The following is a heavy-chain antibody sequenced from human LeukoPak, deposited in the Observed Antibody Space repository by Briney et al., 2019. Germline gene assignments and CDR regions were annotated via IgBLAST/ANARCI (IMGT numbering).Heavy chain of an antibody. J-gene: IGHJ4*02. D-gene: IGHD3-22*01. CDR1: GFTFTSSA. Sequence: GASVKVSCKASGFTFTSSAMQWVRQARGQRLEWIGWIVVGSGNTNYAQKFQERVTITRDMSKSTAYMELNSLRSEDTAVYYCAAGGGVTMTYWGQGTLVTVSS. CDR2: IVVGSGNT. CDR3: AAGGGVTMTY. V-gene: IGHV1-58*02.